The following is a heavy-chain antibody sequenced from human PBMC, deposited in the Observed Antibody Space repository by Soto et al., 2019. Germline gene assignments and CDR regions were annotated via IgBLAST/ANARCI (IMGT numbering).Heavy chain of an antibody. D-gene: IGHD3-22*01. Sequence: PSQTLSLTGAISGDSVSSNSAAWNWIRQSPSRGLEWLGRTYYRSKWYNDYVVSVKSRITINADTSKNQFSLQLHSVTPEDTALYYCAREPLYASGGYYLNAFDIWGQGTMVTVSS. CDR2: TYYRSKWYN. V-gene: IGHV6-1*01. CDR1: GDSVSSNSAA. CDR3: AREPLYASGGYYLNAFDI. J-gene: IGHJ3*02.